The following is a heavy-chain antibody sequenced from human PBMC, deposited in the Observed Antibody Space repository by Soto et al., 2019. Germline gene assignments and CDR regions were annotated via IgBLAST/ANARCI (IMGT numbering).Heavy chain of an antibody. CDR3: ARVFLPGFPHY. CDR1: GYTFNTYA. V-gene: IGHV1-18*01. J-gene: IGHJ4*02. Sequence: QIQLVQSGSAVEKPGASVKVSCKASGYTFNTYAITWVRQAPGQGLEWMGWISPNNGRTRYTQSLQDRLTMTTDTSANTAYMELRSLKSDDTAIYYCARVFLPGFPHYWGQGTLVAVSS. CDR2: ISPNNGRT. D-gene: IGHD1-1*01.